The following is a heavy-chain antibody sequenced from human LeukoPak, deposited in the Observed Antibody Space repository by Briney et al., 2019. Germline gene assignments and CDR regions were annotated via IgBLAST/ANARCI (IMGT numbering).Heavy chain of an antibody. CDR1: GFTFDDYA. Sequence: GGSLRLSCAASGFTFDDYAMHWVRQAPGKGLERVSLISWDGGSTYYADSVKGRFTISRDNSKNSLYLQMNSLRAEDTALYYCASGYCSSTSCYTSFDYWGQGTLVTVSS. CDR2: ISWDGGST. V-gene: IGHV3-43D*03. D-gene: IGHD2-2*02. CDR3: ASGYCSSTSCYTSFDY. J-gene: IGHJ4*02.